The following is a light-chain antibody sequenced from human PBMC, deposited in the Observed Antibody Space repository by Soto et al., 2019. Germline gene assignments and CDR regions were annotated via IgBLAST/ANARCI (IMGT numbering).Light chain of an antibody. Sequence: EIVLTQSPGTLSLSPGERATLSCRASQSVDSDYLAWYQQKPGQAPRLLIFGASSRATGIPDRFSGSGSGTVFTLTISRLEPEDFALYYCQHYGGSPPVTFGQGTRLEIK. CDR2: GAS. J-gene: IGKJ5*01. V-gene: IGKV3-20*01. CDR1: QSVDSDY. CDR3: QHYGGSPPVT.